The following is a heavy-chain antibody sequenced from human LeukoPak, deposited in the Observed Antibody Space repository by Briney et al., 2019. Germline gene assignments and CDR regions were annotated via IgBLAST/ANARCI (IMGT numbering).Heavy chain of an antibody. CDR1: GYSFTSFG. D-gene: IGHD5-18*01. J-gene: IGHJ4*02. V-gene: IGHV1-18*01. Sequence: GASVKVSCKASGYSFTSFGISWVRQAPGQGLEWMGWSSAYNGNTKSALKFQGRVTMTTDTSTSTAYMELRSLRSDDTAVFYCVRDLGVDTSMIFFDYWGQGTLVTVSS. CDR3: VRDLGVDTSMIFFDY. CDR2: SSAYNGNT.